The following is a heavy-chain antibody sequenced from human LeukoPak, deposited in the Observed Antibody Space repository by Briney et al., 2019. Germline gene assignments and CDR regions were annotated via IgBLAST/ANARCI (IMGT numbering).Heavy chain of an antibody. CDR3: ARGYYFDY. V-gene: IGHV3-30-3*01. Sequence: AGGSLRLSCAASGFTFSGSPMHWVRQAPGKGLEWVAVISYDGSNKYYADSVKGRFTISRDNSKNTLYLQMNSLRAEDTAVYYCARGYYFDYWGQGTLVTVSS. CDR2: ISYDGSNK. J-gene: IGHJ4*02. CDR1: GFTFSGSP.